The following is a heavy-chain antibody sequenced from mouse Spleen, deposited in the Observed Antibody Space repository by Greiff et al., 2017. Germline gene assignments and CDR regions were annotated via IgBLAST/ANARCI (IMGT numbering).Heavy chain of an antibody. D-gene: IGHD1-1*01. CDR2: ISSGSSTI. V-gene: IGHV5-17*01. CDR1: GFTFSDYG. CDR3: ARGGYYGSSYDYFDY. J-gene: IGHJ2*01. Sequence: EVKVEESGGGLVKPGGSLKLSCAASGFTFSDYGMHWVRQAPEKGLEWVAYISSGSSTIYYADTVKGRFTISRDNAKNTLFLQMTSLRSEDTAMYYCARGGYYGSSYDYFDYWGQGTTLTVSS.